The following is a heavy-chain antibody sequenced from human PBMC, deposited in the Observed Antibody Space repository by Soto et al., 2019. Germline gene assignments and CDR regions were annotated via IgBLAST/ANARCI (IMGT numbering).Heavy chain of an antibody. CDR3: ARPAFTNDFWSGIDY. D-gene: IGHD3-3*01. V-gene: IGHV1-46*03. Sequence: ASVKVSCKASGYTFTSYYVHWVRQAPGQGLEWMGIINPSGGSTSYAQKFQGRVTMTRDTSTSTVYMELSSLRSEDTAVYYCARPAFTNDFWSGIDYWGQGTLVTVSS. J-gene: IGHJ4*02. CDR2: INPSGGST. CDR1: GYTFTSYY.